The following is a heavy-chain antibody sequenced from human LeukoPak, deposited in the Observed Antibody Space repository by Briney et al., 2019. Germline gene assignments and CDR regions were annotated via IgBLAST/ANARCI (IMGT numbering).Heavy chain of an antibody. J-gene: IGHJ4*02. V-gene: IGHV3-11*04. CDR1: GFTFTDYY. Sequence: GGSLRLSCAASGFTFTDYYMSWIRQAPGKGLEWLSYSSSGSTIYYADSVKGRFTISRDNAKNSLYLQMNSLRAEDTAVYYCARETRLRWTDYWGQGTLVTVSS. CDR3: ARETRLRWTDY. D-gene: IGHD5-24*01. CDR2: SSSGSTI.